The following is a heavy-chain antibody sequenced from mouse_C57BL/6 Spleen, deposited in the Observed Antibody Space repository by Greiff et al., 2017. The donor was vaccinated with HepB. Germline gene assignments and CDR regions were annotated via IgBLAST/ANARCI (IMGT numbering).Heavy chain of an antibody. D-gene: IGHD2-12*01. V-gene: IGHV1-69*01. Sequence: VQLQQPGAELVMPGASVKLSCKASGYTFTSYWMHWVKQRPGQGLEWIGEIDPSDSYTNYNQKFKGKSTLTVDKSSSTAYMQLSSLTSEDSAVYYCARSYYSIPDYWGQGTTLTVSS. CDR1: GYTFTSYW. CDR3: ARSYYSIPDY. CDR2: IDPSDSYT. J-gene: IGHJ2*01.